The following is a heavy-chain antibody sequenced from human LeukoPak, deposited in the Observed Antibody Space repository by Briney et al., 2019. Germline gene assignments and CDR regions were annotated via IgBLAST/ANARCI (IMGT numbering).Heavy chain of an antibody. V-gene: IGHV3-23*01. CDR3: AKRYCSGGSCYSGSDY. J-gene: IGHJ4*02. D-gene: IGHD2-15*01. CDR1: GFTFSSYA. Sequence: GGSLRLSCAASGFTFSSYAMSWVRQAPGKGLKWVSAVSGSGGGTYYADSVKGRFIISRDNSKNTLYLQMNSLRAEDTAVYYCAKRYCSGGSCYSGSDYWGQGTLVTVSS. CDR2: VSGSGGGT.